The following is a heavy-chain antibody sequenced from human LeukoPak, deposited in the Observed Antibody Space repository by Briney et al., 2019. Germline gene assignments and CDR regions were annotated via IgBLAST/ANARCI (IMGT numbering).Heavy chain of an antibody. CDR1: GGTFSSYA. CDR2: IIPILGIA. Sequence: ASVKVSCKASGGTFSSYAISWVRQAPGQGLEWMGRIIPILGIANYAQKFQGRVTITADKSTSTAYMELSSLRSEDTAVYHCSFTFGGVKDAFDIWGQGTMVTVSS. J-gene: IGHJ3*02. V-gene: IGHV1-69*04. D-gene: IGHD3-16*01. CDR3: SFTFGGVKDAFDI.